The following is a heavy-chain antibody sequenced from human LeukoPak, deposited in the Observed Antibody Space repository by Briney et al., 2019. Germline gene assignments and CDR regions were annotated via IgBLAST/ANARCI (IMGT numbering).Heavy chain of an antibody. CDR2: FDPEDGET. V-gene: IGHV1-24*01. CDR1: GYTLTELS. D-gene: IGHD2-15*01. J-gene: IGHJ4*02. Sequence: ASVKVSCKVSGYTLTELSMHWVRQAPGKGLEWMGGFDPEDGETIYAQKFQGRVTMTEDTSTDTAYMELNSLRAEDTAVYYCVRQRRYCSGDSCYQRTFDYWGQGTLVTVSS. CDR3: VRQRRYCSGDSCYQRTFDY.